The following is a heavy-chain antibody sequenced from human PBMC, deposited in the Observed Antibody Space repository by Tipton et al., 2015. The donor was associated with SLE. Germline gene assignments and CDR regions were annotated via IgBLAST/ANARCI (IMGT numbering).Heavy chain of an antibody. V-gene: IGHV4-38-2*01. D-gene: IGHD6-13*01. CDR1: GYSISSGFY. J-gene: IGHJ6*02. Sequence: TLSLTCAVSGYSISSGFYWGWIRQPPGKGLEWIGSFFNGGNTYYNPSLKSRVTTSTDTSKNQFSLRLSSVTAADTAVYYCARGVLSSSWTLDGMDVWGQGTTVTVSS. CDR2: FFNGGNT. CDR3: ARGVLSSSWTLDGMDV.